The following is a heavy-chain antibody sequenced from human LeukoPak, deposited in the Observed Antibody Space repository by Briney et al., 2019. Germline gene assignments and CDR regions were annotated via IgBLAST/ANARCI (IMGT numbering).Heavy chain of an antibody. CDR3: ARGMDGYNSDAFDI. CDR2: IIPIFGTA. Sequence: ASVKVSCKASGGTFSSYAISWVQQAPGQGLEWMGGIIPIFGTANYAQKFQGRVTITADESTSTAYMELSSLRSEDTAVYYCARGMDGYNSDAFDIWGQGTMVTVSS. D-gene: IGHD5-24*01. J-gene: IGHJ3*02. V-gene: IGHV1-69*13. CDR1: GGTFSSYA.